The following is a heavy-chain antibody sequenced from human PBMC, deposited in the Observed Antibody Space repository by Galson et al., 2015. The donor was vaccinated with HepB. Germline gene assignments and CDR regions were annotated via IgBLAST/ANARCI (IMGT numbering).Heavy chain of an antibody. CDR1: GYTFTSYD. CDR3: ASRSIYDSSGYYYGGMDV. Sequence: SVKVSCKASGYTFTSYDINWVRQATGQGLEWMGWMNPNSGNTGYAQKFQGRVTMTRNTSISTAYMELSSLRSEDTAVYYCASRSIYDSSGYYYGGMDVWGQGTTVTVSS. V-gene: IGHV1-8*01. J-gene: IGHJ6*02. CDR2: MNPNSGNT. D-gene: IGHD3-22*01.